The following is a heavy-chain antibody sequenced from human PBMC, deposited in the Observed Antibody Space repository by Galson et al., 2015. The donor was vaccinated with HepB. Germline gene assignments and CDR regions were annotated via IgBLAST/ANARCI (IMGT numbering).Heavy chain of an antibody. Sequence: QSGAEVTKPGESLRISCKGSGYSFTSYWISWVRQMPGKGLEWMGRIDPSDSYTNYSPSFQGHVTISADKSISTAYLQWSSLKASDTAMYYCARASPYCSSTSCYFNWFDPWGQGTLVTVSS. D-gene: IGHD2-2*01. CDR1: GYSFTSYW. CDR3: ARASPYCSSTSCYFNWFDP. J-gene: IGHJ5*02. CDR2: IDPSDSYT. V-gene: IGHV5-10-1*01.